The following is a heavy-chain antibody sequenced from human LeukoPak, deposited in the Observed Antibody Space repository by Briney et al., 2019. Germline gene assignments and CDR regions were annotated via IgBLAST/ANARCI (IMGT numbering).Heavy chain of an antibody. CDR3: ARGVLLWFGELWDYMDV. D-gene: IGHD3-10*01. CDR1: GGSFSGYY. Sequence: PSETLSLTCAVYGGSFSGYYWSWIRQPPGKGLEWIGEINHSGSTNYNPSLKSRVTISVDTSKNQFSLKLSSVTAADTAVYYCARGVLLWFGELWDYMDVWGKGTTVTISS. J-gene: IGHJ6*03. CDR2: INHSGST. V-gene: IGHV4-34*01.